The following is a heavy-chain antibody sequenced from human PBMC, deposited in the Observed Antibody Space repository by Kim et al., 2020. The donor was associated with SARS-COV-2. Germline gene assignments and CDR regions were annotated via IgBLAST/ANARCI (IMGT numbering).Heavy chain of an antibody. D-gene: IGHD2-15*01. V-gene: IGHV3-48*03. CDR3: ARDAFQSRFVVVVDNWFDP. J-gene: IGHJ5*02. CDR1: GFTFSSYE. CDR2: ISSSGSTI. Sequence: GGSLRLSCAASGFTFSSYEMNWVRQAPGKGLEWVSYISSSGSTIYYADSVKGRFTISRDNAKNSLYLQMNSLRAEDTAVYYCARDAFQSRFVVVVDNWFDPWGQGTLVTVSS.